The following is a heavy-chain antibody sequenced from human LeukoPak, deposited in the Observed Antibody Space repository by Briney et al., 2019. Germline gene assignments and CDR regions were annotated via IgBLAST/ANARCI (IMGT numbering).Heavy chain of an antibody. CDR2: INPNSGGT. V-gene: IGHV1-2*02. D-gene: IGHD2-2*01. CDR1: GYTFTGYY. J-gene: IGHJ6*02. CDR3: ARQQLWDIVVVPAGYYYGMDV. Sequence: ASVKVSCKASGYTFTGYYMHWVRQAPGQGLEWMGWINPNSGGTNYAQKFQGRVTMTRDTSISTAYMELSRLRSDDTAVYYCARQQLWDIVVVPAGYYYGMDVWGQGTTVTVSS.